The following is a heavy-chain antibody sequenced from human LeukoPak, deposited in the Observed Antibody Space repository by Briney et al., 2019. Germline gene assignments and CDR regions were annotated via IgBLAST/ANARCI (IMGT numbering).Heavy chain of an antibody. CDR1: GYTFTSYY. CDR3: ARGPFHDYGDYVWGGAGPYYFDY. Sequence: ASVKVSCKASGYTFTSYYMHWVRQAPGQGLEWMGMINPSGGSTSYAQKFQGRVTMTRDTSTSTVYMELSRLRSEDTAVYYCARGPFHDYGDYVWGGAGPYYFDYWGQGTLVTVSS. V-gene: IGHV1-46*01. CDR2: INPSGGST. D-gene: IGHD4-17*01. J-gene: IGHJ4*02.